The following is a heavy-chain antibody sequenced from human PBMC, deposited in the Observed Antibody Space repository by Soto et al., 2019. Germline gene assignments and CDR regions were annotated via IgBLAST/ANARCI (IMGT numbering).Heavy chain of an antibody. D-gene: IGHD2-15*01. CDR3: ARVPGYRNGGSV. CDR1: GFTVSSDY. CDR2: IYSGGTT. V-gene: IGHV3-66*01. J-gene: IGHJ6*02. Sequence: EVQVVESGGGLVQPGGSLRLSCAASGFTVSSDYMSWVRQAPGKGLEWVSVIYSGGTTYYAASVKGSFTISRDNSKNTLYLQMNSLRAVDPAVYYCARVPGYRNGGSVWGPGTTVTVSS.